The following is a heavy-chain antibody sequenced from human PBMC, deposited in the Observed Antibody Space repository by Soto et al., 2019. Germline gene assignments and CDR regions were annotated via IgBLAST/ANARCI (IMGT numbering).Heavy chain of an antibody. CDR2: IKSTADGGTT. Sequence: GGSLRLSCAASEFTFANAWMSWVRQAPGKGLEWVGRIKSTADGGTTDYAAPVKGRVNISRDESQNTLYLQMNSLKTEDTAVYYCTSLYFGHWGQGTLVTVSS. V-gene: IGHV3-15*01. CDR1: EFTFANAW. CDR3: TSLYFGH. J-gene: IGHJ4*02.